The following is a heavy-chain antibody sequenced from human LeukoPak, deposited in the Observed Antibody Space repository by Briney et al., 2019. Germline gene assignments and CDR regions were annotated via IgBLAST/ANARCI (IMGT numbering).Heavy chain of an antibody. D-gene: IGHD3-22*01. Sequence: ASVKVSCKASGGTFSSYAISWVRQAPGQGLEWMGGIIPIFGTANYAQKFQGRVTITADKSTSTAYMELSSLRSEDTAVYYCASGPIFRDSSGYYLSSYYYYYMDVWGKGTTVTVSS. V-gene: IGHV1-69*06. CDR3: ASGPIFRDSSGYYLSSYYYYYMDV. CDR1: GGTFSSYA. J-gene: IGHJ6*03. CDR2: IIPIFGTA.